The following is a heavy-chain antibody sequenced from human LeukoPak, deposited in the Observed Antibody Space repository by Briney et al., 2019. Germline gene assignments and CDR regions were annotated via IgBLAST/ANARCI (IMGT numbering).Heavy chain of an antibody. CDR1: GFALSSHW. CDR3: ARNNGMDV. J-gene: IGHJ6*02. CDR2: VNRDGSET. V-gene: IGHV3-7*03. Sequence: GGSLRLSCAAPGFALSSHWMTWVRQVPGRGPEWVANVNRDGSETYYLDSVKGRFTISKDNAKNSLYLQMNSLRAEDTALYHCARNNGMDVWGQGTTVIVSS.